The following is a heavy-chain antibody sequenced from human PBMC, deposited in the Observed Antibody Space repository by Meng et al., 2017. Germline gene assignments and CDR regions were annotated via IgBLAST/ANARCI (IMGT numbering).Heavy chain of an antibody. CDR2: IKQDGSEK. Sequence: GGSLRLSCAASGFTFSSYWMSWVRQAPGKGLEWVANIKQDGSEKYYVDSVKGRFTISRDNAKNSLYLQMHSLRAEDTAVYYCAKFFRRVAGSREPPYYYYGMDVWGQGTTVTVSS. CDR3: AKFFRRVAGSREPPYYYYGMDV. V-gene: IGHV3-7*03. J-gene: IGHJ6*02. D-gene: IGHD6-19*01. CDR1: GFTFSSYW.